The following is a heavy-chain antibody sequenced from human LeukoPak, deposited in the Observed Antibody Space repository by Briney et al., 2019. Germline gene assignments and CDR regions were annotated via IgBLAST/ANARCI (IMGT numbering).Heavy chain of an antibody. CDR3: ARESRGYRYGYYYYYDMDV. D-gene: IGHD5-18*01. CDR1: GYTFTSYG. CDR2: ISGYNGNI. J-gene: IGHJ6*02. Sequence: ASVKVSCKASGYTFTSYGISWVRQAPGQGLEWMGWISGYNGNINYAQKFQGRATMTTDTSTSTAYMELRSLRSDDTAVYYCARESRGYRYGYYYYYDMDVWGQGTTVTVSS. V-gene: IGHV1-18*01.